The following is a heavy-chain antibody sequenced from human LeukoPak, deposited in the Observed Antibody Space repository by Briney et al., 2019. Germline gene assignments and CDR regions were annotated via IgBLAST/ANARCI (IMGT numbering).Heavy chain of an antibody. Sequence: GGSLRLSCAASGFTFSSYGMHWVRQAPGKGLEWVAVISYDGSNKYYADSVKGRFTIFRDNSKNTLYLQMNSLRAEDTAVYYCAKDRGYSGSFLDYWGQGTLVTVSS. CDR1: GFTFSSYG. CDR2: ISYDGSNK. J-gene: IGHJ4*02. D-gene: IGHD1-26*01. V-gene: IGHV3-30*18. CDR3: AKDRGYSGSFLDY.